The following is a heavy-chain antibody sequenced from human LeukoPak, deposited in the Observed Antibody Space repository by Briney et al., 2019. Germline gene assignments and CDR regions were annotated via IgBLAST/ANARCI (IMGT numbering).Heavy chain of an antibody. CDR1: GGSISSSSYY. CDR2: IYYSGST. CDR3: ARCYDNFDY. Sequence: SETLSLTCTVSGGSISSSSYYWGWIRQPPGKGLEWIGSIYYSGSTYYNPSLKSRVTIPVDTSKNQFSLKLSSVTAADTAVYYCARCYDNFDYWGQGTLVTVSS. J-gene: IGHJ4*02. D-gene: IGHD2-2*01. V-gene: IGHV4-39*07.